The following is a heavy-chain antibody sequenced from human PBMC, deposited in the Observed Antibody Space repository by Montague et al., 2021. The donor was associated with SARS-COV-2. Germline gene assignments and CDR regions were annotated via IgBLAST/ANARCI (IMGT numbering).Heavy chain of an antibody. J-gene: IGHJ4*02. CDR2: ITHSGST. CDR3: ARDRGVVVTLGFDY. D-gene: IGHD3-22*01. V-gene: IGHV4-34*01. CDR1: GGSFSSYY. Sequence: SETLSLSCAVYGGSFSSYYWRWIRQPPGKGMEWLGEITHSGSTNYNSFPKSRVTVSVDTSKNQFSLKLSSVTAADTAVYNCARDRGVVVTLGFDYWGQGTLVTVSS.